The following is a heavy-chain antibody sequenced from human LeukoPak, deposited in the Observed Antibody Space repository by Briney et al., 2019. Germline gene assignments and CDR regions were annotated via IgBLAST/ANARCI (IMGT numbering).Heavy chain of an antibody. J-gene: IGHJ4*02. CDR3: PRHLTYYYASSGEPGENPLDY. CDR1: GYSFTSYW. Sequence: GESLQISCHGSGYSFTSYWIRWVRHMPRKGREWMGMIYPGDSDTRYSQSFQCQVTIPAHKSISTAYLQCSSVKASDTTMYYFPRHLTYYYASSGEPGENPLDYWGQGTLVTVSS. CDR2: IYPGDSDT. V-gene: IGHV5-51*01. D-gene: IGHD3-22*01.